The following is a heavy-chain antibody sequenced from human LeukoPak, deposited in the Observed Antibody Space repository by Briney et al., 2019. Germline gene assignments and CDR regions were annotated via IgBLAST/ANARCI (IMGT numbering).Heavy chain of an antibody. D-gene: IGHD4-11*01. CDR3: AREKRVSGSNPGISHFSYYYYMDV. J-gene: IGHJ6*03. V-gene: IGHV4-39*07. Sequence: SETLSLTCTVSGGSISSSSYYWGWIRQPPGKGLEWIRSIYYSGSTYYNPSLKSRVTISVDTSKNQFSLKLSSVTAADAAVYYCAREKRVSGSNPGISHFSYYYYMDVWGKGTTVTVSS. CDR2: IYYSGST. CDR1: GGSISSSSYY.